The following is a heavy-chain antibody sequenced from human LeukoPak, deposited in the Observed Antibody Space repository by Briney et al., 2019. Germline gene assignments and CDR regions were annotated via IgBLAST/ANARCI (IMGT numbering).Heavy chain of an antibody. V-gene: IGHV1-2*02. D-gene: IGHD2-2*01. CDR2: INPNSGGT. CDR3: VRDVPAATAGFDY. J-gene: IGHJ4*02. Sequence: RASVKVSCKASGYTFTGYYMHWVRQAPGQGLEWMGWINPNSGGTNYAQKFQGRVTLTRDSSISTAYMELSRLRSDDTAVYYCVRDVPAATAGFDYWGQGTLVTVSS. CDR1: GYTFTGYY.